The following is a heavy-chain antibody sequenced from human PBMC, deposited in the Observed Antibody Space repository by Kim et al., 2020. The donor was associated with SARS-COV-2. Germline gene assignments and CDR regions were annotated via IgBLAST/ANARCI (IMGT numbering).Heavy chain of an antibody. CDR1: GGSISSYY. D-gene: IGHD3-3*01. J-gene: IGHJ3*02. Sequence: SETLSLTCTVSGGSISSYYWSWIRQPPGKGLEWIGYIYYSGSTNYNPSLKSRVTISVDTSKNQFSLKLSSVTAADTAVYYCARERYDFWSGYYTNDAFDIWGQGTMVTVSS. V-gene: IGHV4-59*01. CDR3: ARERYDFWSGYYTNDAFDI. CDR2: IYYSGST.